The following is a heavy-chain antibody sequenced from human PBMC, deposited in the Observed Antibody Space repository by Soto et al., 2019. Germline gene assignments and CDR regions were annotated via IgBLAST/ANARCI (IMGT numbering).Heavy chain of an antibody. V-gene: IGHV3-20*04. J-gene: IGHJ4*02. CDR3: ARLYGSGSTRRVRIDY. Sequence: EVQLVESGGGVVRPGGSLRLSCAASGFTFDDYGMSWVRQAPGKGLEWISGINWNGGSTGYADSVKGRFTISRDNAKNSLYLQMNSLRAEDTALYYCARLYGSGSTRRVRIDYWGQGTLVTVSS. CDR2: INWNGGST. D-gene: IGHD3-10*01. CDR1: GFTFDDYG.